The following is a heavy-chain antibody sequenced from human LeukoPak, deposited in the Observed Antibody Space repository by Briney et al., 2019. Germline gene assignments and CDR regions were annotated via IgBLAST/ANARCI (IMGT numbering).Heavy chain of an antibody. J-gene: IGHJ5*02. CDR3: AGDREYYYGSGTPWRWFDP. CDR2: VYYSGST. Sequence: SETLSLTCTVSGGSISSSSYYWGWIRQPPGKGLEWIGSVYYSGSTYYNPSLKSRVTISVDTSKNQFSLKLSSVTAADTAVYYCAGDREYYYGSGTPWRWFDPWGQGTLVTVSS. CDR1: GGSISSSSYY. V-gene: IGHV4-39*01. D-gene: IGHD3-10*01.